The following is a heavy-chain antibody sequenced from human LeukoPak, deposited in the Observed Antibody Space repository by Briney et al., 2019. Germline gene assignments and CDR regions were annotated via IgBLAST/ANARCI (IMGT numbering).Heavy chain of an antibody. CDR2: IDPSDSYT. V-gene: IGHV5-10-1*01. CDR3: ASQPGYCSNTSCYEYY. Sequence: GESLRISCKGSGYSFTSYWISWVRQMPGKGLEWMGRIDPSDSYTNYSPSFQGHVTISADKSISTAYLQWSSLKASDTAMYYCASQPGYCSNTSCYEYYWGQGTLVTVSS. D-gene: IGHD2-2*03. CDR1: GYSFTSYW. J-gene: IGHJ4*02.